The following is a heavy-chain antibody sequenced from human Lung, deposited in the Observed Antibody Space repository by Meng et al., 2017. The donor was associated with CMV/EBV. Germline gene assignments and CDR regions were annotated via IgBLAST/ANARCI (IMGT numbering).Heavy chain of an antibody. V-gene: IGHV1-2*06. CDR3: ARGGVLLPAGKSWFDH. D-gene: IGHD2-2*01. CDR1: AFPFPGYY. Sequence: SAFPFPGYYIHWVAPAPGQGLEWLGRINSSSDDTNYAQNFQDRLTMTRDTSISTVYMELTRLTSDDTAVYYCARGGVLLPAGKSWFDHWGLGTLVTVSS. CDR2: INSSSDDT. J-gene: IGHJ5*02.